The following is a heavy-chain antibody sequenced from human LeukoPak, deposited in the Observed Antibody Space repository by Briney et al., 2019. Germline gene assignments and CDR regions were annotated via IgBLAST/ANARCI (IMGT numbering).Heavy chain of an antibody. CDR1: GYTFTSYD. V-gene: IGHV1-8*01. Sequence: GASVKVSCKASGYTFTSYDINWVRQATGQGLEWMGWMNPNSGNTGYAQKFQGRVTMTRNTSISTAYTELSSLRSEDTAVYYCATTQGAAGDAFDIWGQGTMVTVSS. J-gene: IGHJ3*02. CDR2: MNPNSGNT. D-gene: IGHD6-13*01. CDR3: ATTQGAAGDAFDI.